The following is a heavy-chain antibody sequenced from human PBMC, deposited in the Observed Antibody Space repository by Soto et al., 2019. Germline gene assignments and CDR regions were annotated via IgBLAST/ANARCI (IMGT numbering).Heavy chain of an antibody. CDR1: GFTLSSYT. Sequence: XGALTLSCIVSGFTLSSYTMTWVRKAPGKGLEWVSGIGGSGAATYYADSLKGRFSLSRDNSKNTLSLQMDSLRAEDTGVYYCAGGAGYADFWGRGALVTVSS. J-gene: IGHJ4*02. V-gene: IGHV3-23*01. CDR2: IGGSGAAT. D-gene: IGHD2-2*01. CDR3: AGGAGYADF.